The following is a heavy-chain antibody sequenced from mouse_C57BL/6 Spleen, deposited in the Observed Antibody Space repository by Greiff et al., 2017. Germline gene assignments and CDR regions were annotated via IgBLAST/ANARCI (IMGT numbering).Heavy chain of an antibody. CDR2: INSDGGST. CDR1: EYEFPSHD. J-gene: IGHJ1*03. V-gene: IGHV5-2*01. D-gene: IGHD1-1*01. Sequence: EVKLVESGGGLVQPGESLKLSCESNEYEFPSHDMSWVRKTPEKRLELVAAINSDGGSTYYPDTMERRFIISRDNTTKTLYLKMSSLRSEDTALYYCARHRYYGSGEEWYFDVWGTGTTVTVSS. CDR3: ARHRYYGSGEEWYFDV.